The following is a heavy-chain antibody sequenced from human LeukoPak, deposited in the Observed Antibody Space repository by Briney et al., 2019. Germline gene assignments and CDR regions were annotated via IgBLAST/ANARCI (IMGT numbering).Heavy chain of an antibody. Sequence: ASVKVSCKASGYTFTSYDINWVRQAPGQGLEWMGWMNPNSGNTGYAQKFQGRVTITRNTSISTAYMGLSSLRSEDTAVYYCARHDSSGLHYWGQGTLVTVSS. D-gene: IGHD3-22*01. V-gene: IGHV1-8*03. CDR1: GYTFTSYD. J-gene: IGHJ4*02. CDR3: ARHDSSGLHY. CDR2: MNPNSGNT.